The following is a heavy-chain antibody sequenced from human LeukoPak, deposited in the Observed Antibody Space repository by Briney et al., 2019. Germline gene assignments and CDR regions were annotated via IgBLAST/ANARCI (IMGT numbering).Heavy chain of an antibody. CDR3: ARDPTCTESSYTDY. CDR1: GFTFSTYS. V-gene: IGHV3-21*06. J-gene: IGHJ4*02. D-gene: IGHD2-2*02. Sequence: GGSLRLSCAASGFTFSTYSMNWVRQAPGKGLEWVSSISSSSSYIYYADSVKGRFTISRDNSNNTLYLHMNSLRGEDTAVYYCARDPTCTESSYTDYWGQGTLVTVSS. CDR2: ISSSSSYI.